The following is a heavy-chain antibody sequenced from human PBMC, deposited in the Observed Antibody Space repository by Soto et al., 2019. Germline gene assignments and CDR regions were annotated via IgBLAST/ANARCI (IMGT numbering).Heavy chain of an antibody. Sequence: GGSRRLSCAASGFSFVSYWMHWVRQVPGEGLAWVSRINGNADNSDYADSVKGRFTISRDNAMNRLYLQMDSLRADDTGVYYCVRDFRGAVAGSEFDHWGQGTLVTVSS. J-gene: IGHJ4*02. CDR1: GFSFVSYW. CDR2: INGNADNS. V-gene: IGHV3-74*01. D-gene: IGHD6-19*01. CDR3: VRDFRGAVAGSEFDH.